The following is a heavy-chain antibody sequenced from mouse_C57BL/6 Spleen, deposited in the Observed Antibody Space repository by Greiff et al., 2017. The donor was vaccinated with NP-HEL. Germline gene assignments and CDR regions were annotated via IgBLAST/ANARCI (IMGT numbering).Heavy chain of an antibody. V-gene: IGHV7-3*01. D-gene: IGHD2-5*01. CDR2: IRNKANGYTT. CDR1: GFTFTDYY. J-gene: IGHJ2*01. CDR3: ARYRYYSNYPYYFDY. Sequence: EVKLMESGGGLVQPGGSLSLSCAASGFTFTDYYMSWVRQPPGKALEWLGFIRNKANGYTTEYSASVKGRFTISRDNSQSILYLQMNALRAEDSAAYYGARYRYYSNYPYYFDYWGQGTTLTVSS.